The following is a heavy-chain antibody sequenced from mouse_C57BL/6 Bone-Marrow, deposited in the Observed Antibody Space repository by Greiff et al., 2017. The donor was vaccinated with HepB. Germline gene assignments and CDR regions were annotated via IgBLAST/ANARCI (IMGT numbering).Heavy chain of an antibody. CDR1: GYSITSGYY. CDR2: ISYDGSN. V-gene: IGHV3-6*01. J-gene: IGHJ2*01. CDR3: ARRDGYQYDFDY. D-gene: IGHD2-3*01. Sequence: EVQLVESGPGLVKPSQSLSLTCSVTGYSITSGYYWNWIRQFPGNKLEWMGYISYDGSNNYNPSLKNRISITRDTSKNQFFLKLNSVTTEDTATYYCARRDGYQYDFDYWGQGTTLTVSS.